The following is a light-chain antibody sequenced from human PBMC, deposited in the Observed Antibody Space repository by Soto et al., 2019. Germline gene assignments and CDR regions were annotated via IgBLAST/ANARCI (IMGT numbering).Light chain of an antibody. CDR1: SSDVGGYNY. CDR2: EVT. V-gene: IGLV2-8*01. Sequence: QSALTQPPSASGSPGQSVTISCTGTSSDVGGYNYVSWYQQHPGKVPKLIMSEVTKRHSGVPDRFSASKSGNTASLTVSGLQADDEAYYYCSSYVGTGTVIFGRGTKVTVL. CDR3: SSYVGTGTVI. J-gene: IGLJ2*01.